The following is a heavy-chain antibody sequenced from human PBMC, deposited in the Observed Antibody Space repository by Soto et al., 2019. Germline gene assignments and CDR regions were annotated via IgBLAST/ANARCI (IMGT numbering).Heavy chain of an antibody. D-gene: IGHD3-3*01. CDR1: GGSISSGGYY. V-gene: IGHV4-31*03. J-gene: IGHJ5*02. CDR3: ARTLRYYDFWSGSNWFDP. CDR2: IYYSGST. Sequence: SETLSLTCTVSGGSISSGGYYWSWIRQHPGKGLEWIGYIYYSGSTYYNPSLKSRVTISVDTSKNQFSLKLSSVTAADTAVYYCARTLRYYDFWSGSNWFDPWGQGTLVTVSS.